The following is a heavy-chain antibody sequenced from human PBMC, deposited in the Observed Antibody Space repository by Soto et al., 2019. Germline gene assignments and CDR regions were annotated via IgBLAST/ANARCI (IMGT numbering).Heavy chain of an antibody. D-gene: IGHD3-9*01. CDR3: AKVLGVPGVPQYYDILFFYFDY. Sequence: GGSLRLSCAASGFTVSSNYMSWVRQAPGKGLEWVSVIYSGGSTYYADSVKGRFTISRDNSKNTLYLQMNSLRAEDTAVYYCAKVLGVPGVPQYYDILFFYFDYWGQGTLVTVSS. CDR1: GFTVSSNY. J-gene: IGHJ4*02. CDR2: IYSGGST. V-gene: IGHV3-53*01.